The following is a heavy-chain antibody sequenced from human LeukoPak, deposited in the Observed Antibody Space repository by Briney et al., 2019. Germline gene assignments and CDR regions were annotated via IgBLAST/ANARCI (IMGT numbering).Heavy chain of an antibody. D-gene: IGHD1-26*01. CDR2: IYSGGST. Sequence: GGSLRLSCAASGFTVGSNYMSWVRQAPGKGLEWVSVIYSGGSTYYADSVKGRFTISRDNSKNTLYLQMNSLRAEDTAVYYCARECGSYPYYKDVWGKGTTVTVSS. J-gene: IGHJ6*03. V-gene: IGHV3-53*01. CDR1: GFTVGSNY. CDR3: ARECGSYPYYKDV.